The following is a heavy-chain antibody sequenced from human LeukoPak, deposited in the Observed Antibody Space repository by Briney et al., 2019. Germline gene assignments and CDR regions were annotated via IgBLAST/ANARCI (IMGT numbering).Heavy chain of an antibody. Sequence: GGSLRLSCTASGFTFSMYWMSWVRQAPGKGLEWVANIKEDGSGNYYVDSVKGRFTISRDNAKNSLYLQMSSLRAEDTAVYYCARGVDTLLWFGELLSPGEFDHWGQGTLVTVSS. CDR3: ARGVDTLLWFGELLSPGEFDH. J-gene: IGHJ4*02. D-gene: IGHD3-10*01. CDR2: IKEDGSGN. V-gene: IGHV3-7*03. CDR1: GFTFSMYW.